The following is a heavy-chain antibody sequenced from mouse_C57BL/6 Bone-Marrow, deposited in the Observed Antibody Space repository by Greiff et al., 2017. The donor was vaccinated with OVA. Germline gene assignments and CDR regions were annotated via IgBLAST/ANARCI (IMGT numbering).Heavy chain of an antibody. CDR1: GYTFTSYW. J-gene: IGHJ4*01. Sequence: QVQLQQPGAELVKPGASVKLSCKASGYTFTSYWMQWVKQRPGQGLEWIGEIDPSDSYTNYNQKFKGKATLTVDTSSSTAYMQLSSLTSEDSAVYYCARSNYSNYVGAMDYWGQGTSVTVSS. V-gene: IGHV1-50*01. D-gene: IGHD2-5*01. CDR2: IDPSDSYT. CDR3: ARSNYSNYVGAMDY.